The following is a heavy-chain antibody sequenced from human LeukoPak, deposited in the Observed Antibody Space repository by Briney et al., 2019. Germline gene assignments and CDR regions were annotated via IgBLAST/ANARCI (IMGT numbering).Heavy chain of an antibody. CDR1: GYSFIRYG. CDR3: ARDGAYYYGSGRRSPVSGDV. CDR2: ISGYNGNT. Sequence: ASVKVSCKASGYSFIRYGISWVRQAPGQGLEWMGWISGYNGNTKNAQKRQGRVTMTTGTSTSTAYMELRSLRSDDTAVYYCARDGAYYYGSGRRSPVSGDVWGKGTTVTVSS. D-gene: IGHD3-10*01. J-gene: IGHJ6*04. V-gene: IGHV1-18*01.